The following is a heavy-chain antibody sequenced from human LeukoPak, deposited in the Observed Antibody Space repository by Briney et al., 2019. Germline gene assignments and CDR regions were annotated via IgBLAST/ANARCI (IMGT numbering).Heavy chain of an antibody. CDR1: GFSFSSYA. CDR3: AKCRSEVPAAINY. Sequence: GGSLRLSCAASGFSFSSYAMSWVRQAPGQGLEWVSAISGSGGTTIYADSVKGRSTISRDNSKTTLYLQMNSLRAEDTAVYYCAKCRSEVPAAINYWGQGTLVTVSS. CDR2: ISGSGGTT. J-gene: IGHJ4*02. V-gene: IGHV3-23*01. D-gene: IGHD2-2*01.